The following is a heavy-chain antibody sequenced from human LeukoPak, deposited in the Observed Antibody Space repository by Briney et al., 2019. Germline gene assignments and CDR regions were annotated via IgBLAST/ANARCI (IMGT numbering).Heavy chain of an antibody. J-gene: IGHJ4*02. Sequence: SGPTLVNPTQTLTLTCTFSGFSLSTSGMCVSWIRQPPGEALEWLALIDWDDDKYYYTPQKTRLTISKDTSKNQVVLTMTNVDPVDTATYYCARTYSSSWIDYWGQGTLVTVSS. CDR3: ARTYSSSWIDY. CDR2: IDWDDDK. V-gene: IGHV2-70*01. CDR1: GFSLSTSGMC. D-gene: IGHD6-13*01.